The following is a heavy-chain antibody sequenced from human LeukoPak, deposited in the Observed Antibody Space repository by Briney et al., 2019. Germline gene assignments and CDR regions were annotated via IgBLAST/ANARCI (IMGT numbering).Heavy chain of an antibody. Sequence: SETLSLTCTVSGDSISRGTYWNWIRQPPGKGLEWIGYIFHRGGTSYNPSLKSRILFSVDTSQNQFSLKLNSVTAADTAVYYCVREILYCSGGSCYRGPFDNWGQGTLVTVSA. CDR3: VREILYCSGGSCYRGPFDN. CDR2: IFHRGGT. D-gene: IGHD2-15*01. V-gene: IGHV4-30-4*01. CDR1: GDSISRGTY. J-gene: IGHJ4*02.